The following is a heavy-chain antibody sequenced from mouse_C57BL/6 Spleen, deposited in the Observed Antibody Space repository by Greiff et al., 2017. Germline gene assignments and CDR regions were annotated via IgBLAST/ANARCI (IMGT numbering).Heavy chain of an antibody. CDR3: ARVESAGFWFAY. Sequence: QVQLKESGAELARPGASVKLSCKASGYTFTSYGISWVKQRTGQGLEWIGEIYPRSGNTYYNEKFKGKATLTADKSSSTGYMELRSLTSEDSAVYYCARVESAGFWFAYWGQGTLVTVSA. J-gene: IGHJ3*01. CDR2: IYPRSGNT. CDR1: GYTFTSYG. V-gene: IGHV1-81*01. D-gene: IGHD3-2*02.